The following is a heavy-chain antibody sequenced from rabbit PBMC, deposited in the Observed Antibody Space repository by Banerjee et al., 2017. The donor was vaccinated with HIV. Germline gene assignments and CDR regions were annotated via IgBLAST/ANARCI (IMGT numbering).Heavy chain of an antibody. V-gene: IGHV1S45*01. Sequence: QEQLVESGGGLVKPGASLTLTCKASGFSFSSSYYMCWVRQAPGKGLEWIACIYAGSSGSTSYASWAKGRFTISKTSSTTVTLQMTSLTAADTATYFCARDYTFGDTDYVLYFDLWGPGTLVTVS. D-gene: IGHD5-1*01. CDR2: IYAGSSGST. J-gene: IGHJ4*01. CDR3: ARDYTFGDTDYVLYFDL. CDR1: GFSFSSSYY.